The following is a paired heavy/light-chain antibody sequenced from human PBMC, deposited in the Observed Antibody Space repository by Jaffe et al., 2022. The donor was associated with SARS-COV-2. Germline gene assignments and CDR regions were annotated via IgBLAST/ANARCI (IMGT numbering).Heavy chain of an antibody. V-gene: IGHV3-66*02. CDR2: LYSGGKT. D-gene: IGHD3-3*01. CDR3: TRTALFWQSTDFFDS. J-gene: IGHJ4*02. CDR1: GFTVGSHF. Sequence: EVQLVESGGGVVQPGGSVRLSCVVSGFTVGSHFMSWVRQAPGKGLECVSVLYSGGKTHYVDSVKGRFTISRDDSKNTLHLQMSNVRAEDTAVYFCTRTALFWQSTDFFDSWGQGIRVIVSS.
Light chain of an antibody. CDR1: HVVSSGY. V-gene: IGKV3-20*01. Sequence: EIVLTQSPGTLSLSPGERATLSCRASHVVSSGYVAWYQHKPGQAPRLLIYGASTRATDTPARFSGSGSGTDFTLTISRLEPEDFAVYYCQQYVTSPEVSFGPGTKVDIK. CDR2: GAS. J-gene: IGKJ3*01. CDR3: QQYVTSPEVS.